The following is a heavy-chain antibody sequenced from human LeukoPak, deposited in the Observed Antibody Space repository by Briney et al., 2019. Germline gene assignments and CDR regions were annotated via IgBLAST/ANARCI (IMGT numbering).Heavy chain of an antibody. CDR3: AKSDYFDY. CDR1: GFSLIGYW. Sequence: GGSLRLSCAASGFSLIGYWMHWVRQAPGKGLVWVSRSKYDGTSATYADSVKGRFTVSRDNAKNMLYLQMNSLRVEDTAVYYCAKSDYFDYWGQGTLVTVSS. CDR2: SKYDGTSA. V-gene: IGHV3-74*03. J-gene: IGHJ4*02.